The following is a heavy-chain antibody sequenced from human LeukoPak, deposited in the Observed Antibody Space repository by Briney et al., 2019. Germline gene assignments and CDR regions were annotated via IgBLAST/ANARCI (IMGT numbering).Heavy chain of an antibody. J-gene: IGHJ6*02. CDR1: GGSISSGGYS. CDR2: IYHSGST. Sequence: PSQTLSLTCAVSGGSISSGGYSWSWIQQPPGKGLEWIGYIYHSGSTYYNPSLKSRVTISVDRSKNQFSLKLSSVTAADTAVYYCASLHYYYGMDVWGQGTTVTVSS. V-gene: IGHV4-30-2*01. CDR3: ASLHYYYGMDV.